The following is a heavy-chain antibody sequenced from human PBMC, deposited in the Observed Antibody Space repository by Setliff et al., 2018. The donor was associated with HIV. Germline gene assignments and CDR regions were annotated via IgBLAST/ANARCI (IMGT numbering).Heavy chain of an antibody. CDR3: ASSNVVVVTASVSDAFDI. CDR2: INTDGSSI. J-gene: IGHJ3*02. D-gene: IGHD2-21*02. CDR1: GFTFSNYW. Sequence: GESLTISCVASGFTFSNYWMHWVRQAPGKGLVWVSRINTDGSSISHADSVKGRFTISRDNAKNTLFLQMNSLRAEDTAVYYCASSNVVVVTASVSDAFDIWGQGTMVTVS. V-gene: IGHV3-74*01.